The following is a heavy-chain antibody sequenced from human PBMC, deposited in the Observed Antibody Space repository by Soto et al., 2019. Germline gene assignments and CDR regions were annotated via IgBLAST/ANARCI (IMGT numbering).Heavy chain of an antibody. Sequence: QVQLVESGGGVVQPGRSLRLSCAASGFTFSSYGMHWVRQAPGKGLEWVAVIWYDGSNKYYADSVKGRFTISRDNSKNTLYVQMNSLSAEDTAVYYCARDAQNYYGSGSHYYYYYYMDVWGKGTTVTVSS. CDR1: GFTFSSYG. D-gene: IGHD3-10*01. J-gene: IGHJ6*03. CDR3: ARDAQNYYGSGSHYYYYYYMDV. V-gene: IGHV3-33*01. CDR2: IWYDGSNK.